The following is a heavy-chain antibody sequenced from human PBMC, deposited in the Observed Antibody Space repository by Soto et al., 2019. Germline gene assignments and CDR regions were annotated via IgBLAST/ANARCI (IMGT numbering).Heavy chain of an antibody. CDR1: GFTFSNHG. Sequence: QVQLVESGGGVVQPGRSLRLSCAASGFTFSNHGMHWVRQAPGKGLEWVARIYYDGSNEYYADSVKGRFTISRDNSKNTVYLQINSLRVEDTAVYYCARGRGSGRFYQLDYWGQGTLVTVSS. CDR2: IYYDGSNE. CDR3: ARGRGSGRFYQLDY. D-gene: IGHD1-26*01. V-gene: IGHV3-33*01. J-gene: IGHJ4*02.